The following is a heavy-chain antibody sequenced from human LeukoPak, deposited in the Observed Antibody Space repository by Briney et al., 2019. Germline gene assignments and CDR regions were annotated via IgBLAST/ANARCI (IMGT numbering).Heavy chain of an antibody. Sequence: PSETLSLTCTVSGGSISSSGYYWGWIRQPPGKGLEWIGNIYYSGSTYSNPSLKSRVTISVDTSKNQFSLNLSSVTAADTAVYYCARGVREKNRGFLLYYYYYYMDVWGKGTTVAISS. V-gene: IGHV4-39*07. CDR1: GGSISSSGYY. J-gene: IGHJ6*03. CDR2: IYYSGST. CDR3: ARGVREKNRGFLLYYYYYYMDV. D-gene: IGHD3-10*01.